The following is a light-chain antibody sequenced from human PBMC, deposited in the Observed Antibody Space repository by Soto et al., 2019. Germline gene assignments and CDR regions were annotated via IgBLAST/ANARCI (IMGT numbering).Light chain of an antibody. CDR3: QQSYSTPPT. CDR2: DAS. V-gene: IGKV1-39*01. J-gene: IGKJ2*01. Sequence: DIQMTQSPSSLSASAGDRVTITCRASQTISNYLNWYQHNPGKAPKLLISDASSLQSGVPSRFSGGGSGTDFTLTISNLQPEDFATYYCQQSYSTPPTFGQGTKVDI. CDR1: QTISNY.